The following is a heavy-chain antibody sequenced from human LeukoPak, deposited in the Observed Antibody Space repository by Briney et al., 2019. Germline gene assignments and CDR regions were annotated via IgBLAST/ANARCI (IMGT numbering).Heavy chain of an antibody. CDR2: INPNSGGT. J-gene: IGHJ4*02. Sequence: ASVKVSCKASGYTFTGYYMHWVRQAPGQGLEWMGWINPNSGGTNYAQKFQGRVTMTRDTSISTAYMELSRLRSDDTAVYYCARTVYYDSWSGSTKFDYWGQGTLVTVSS. V-gene: IGHV1-2*02. CDR3: ARTVYYDSWSGSTKFDY. CDR1: GYTFTGYY. D-gene: IGHD3-3*01.